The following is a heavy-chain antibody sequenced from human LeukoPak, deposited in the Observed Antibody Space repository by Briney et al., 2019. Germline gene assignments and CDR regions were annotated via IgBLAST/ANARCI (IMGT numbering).Heavy chain of an antibody. CDR2: ISSDANYI. CDR3: ASYGTSWRYYFDY. Sequence: WGSLRLSCAASGFSFSSYSMNCVRQAPGKGLEWGSSISSDANYIYYADSLKGRFTISRDNAKNPLYLQMNSLKAEDTAVYYCASYGTSWRYYFDYWGQGTLVTVSS. CDR1: GFSFSSYS. J-gene: IGHJ4*02. V-gene: IGHV3-21*01. D-gene: IGHD2-2*01.